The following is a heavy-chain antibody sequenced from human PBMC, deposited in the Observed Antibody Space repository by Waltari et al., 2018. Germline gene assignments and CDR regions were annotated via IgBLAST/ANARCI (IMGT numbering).Heavy chain of an antibody. Sequence: EVQLLESGGGLVQPGGSLRLSCAASGFTFSNSAMIWVRQFPGKGLDWVSSISAGSGTIYYADSVKGRFTVSRDNSKNTLYLQMNSLRAEDTAVYYCARGAYCTGVTCLPDYWGQGTLVTVSS. J-gene: IGHJ4*02. CDR2: ISAGSGTI. V-gene: IGHV3-23*01. CDR3: ARGAYCTGVTCLPDY. D-gene: IGHD2-8*02. CDR1: GFTFSNSA.